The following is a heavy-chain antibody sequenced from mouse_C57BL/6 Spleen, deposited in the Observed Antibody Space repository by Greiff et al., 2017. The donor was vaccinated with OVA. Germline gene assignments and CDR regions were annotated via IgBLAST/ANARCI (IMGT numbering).Heavy chain of an antibody. V-gene: IGHV14-4*01. CDR1: GFNFKDDY. Sequence: EVQLQQPGAELVRPGASVKLSCTASGFNFKDDYMHWVKQRPEQGLEWIGWIDPENGDTEYASKFQGKATITVDTSSNTAYRQLSSLTSEDSAVYYCTTGPAWFAYWGQGTLVTVSA. CDR2: IDPENGDT. CDR3: TTGPAWFAY. J-gene: IGHJ3*01.